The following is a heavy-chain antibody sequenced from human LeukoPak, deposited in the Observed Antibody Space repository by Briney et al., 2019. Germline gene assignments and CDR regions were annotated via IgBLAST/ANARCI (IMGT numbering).Heavy chain of an antibody. Sequence: GGSLRLSCAASGFTFSSYAMSCVRQAPGKGLEWVSAISGSGGSTYYADSVKGRFTISRDNSKNTLYLQMNSLRAEDTAVYYCAKGLVGNWNYDWFDPWGQGTLVTVSP. D-gene: IGHD1-7*01. V-gene: IGHV3-23*01. CDR2: ISGSGGST. J-gene: IGHJ5*02. CDR1: GFTFSSYA. CDR3: AKGLVGNWNYDWFDP.